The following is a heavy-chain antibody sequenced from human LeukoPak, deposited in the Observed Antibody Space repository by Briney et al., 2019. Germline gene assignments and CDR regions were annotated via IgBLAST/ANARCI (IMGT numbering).Heavy chain of an antibody. CDR1: GGSFSGYY. Sequence: PSETLSLTCAVYGGSFSGYYWSWIRQPPGKGLEWIGEINHSGSTNYNPSLKSRVTISVDTSKNQFSLKLSPVTAADTAVYYCARGLGQWLATLGYWGQGTLVTVSS. D-gene: IGHD6-19*01. V-gene: IGHV4-34*01. CDR3: ARGLGQWLATLGY. J-gene: IGHJ4*02. CDR2: INHSGST.